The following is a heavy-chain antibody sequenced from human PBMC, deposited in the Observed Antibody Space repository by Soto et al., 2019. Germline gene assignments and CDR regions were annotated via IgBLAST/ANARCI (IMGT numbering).Heavy chain of an antibody. Sequence: QVQLVQSGAEVKKPGASVKVSCKASGYTFTSYAITWVRQAPGQGLEWMGWISAYNGNTNYAQKLQGRVSMTPDTSTSTADLELWGLGSEDTAVYYSARNSPPPRAGGQGTPVTVSS. V-gene: IGHV1-18*01. CDR3: ARNSPPPRA. CDR1: GYTFTSYA. J-gene: IGHJ4*02. D-gene: IGHD2-21*01. CDR2: ISAYNGNT.